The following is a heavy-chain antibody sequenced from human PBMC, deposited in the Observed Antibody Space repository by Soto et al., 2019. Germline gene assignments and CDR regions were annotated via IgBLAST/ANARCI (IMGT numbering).Heavy chain of an antibody. D-gene: IGHD3-16*02. Sequence: ASVKVSCKASGYTFTSYAMHWVRQAPGQRLEWMGWINAGNGNTKYSQKFQGRVTITRDTSASTAYMELSSLRSEDTAVYYCARSPYDYVWGSYRYTRISVPPTFDFDYWGQGTLVTVSS. V-gene: IGHV1-3*01. CDR2: INAGNGNT. CDR1: GYTFTSYA. J-gene: IGHJ4*02. CDR3: ARSPYDYVWGSYRYTRISVPPTFDFDY.